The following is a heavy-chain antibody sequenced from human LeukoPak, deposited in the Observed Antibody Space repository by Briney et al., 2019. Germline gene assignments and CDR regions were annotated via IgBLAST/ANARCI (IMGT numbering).Heavy chain of an antibody. J-gene: IGHJ5*01. CDR2: ISWNSGSI. V-gene: IGHV3-9*01. D-gene: IGHD3-10*01. Sequence: GGSLRLSCAASGFTFDDYAMHWVRQAPGKGLEWVSGISWNSGSIVYADSVKGRFTISRDNAKNSLYLQMNSLRAEDTALYYCAKGGYGSGSYFLPNWFDSWGQGTLVTVSS. CDR1: GFTFDDYA. CDR3: AKGGYGSGSYFLPNWFDS.